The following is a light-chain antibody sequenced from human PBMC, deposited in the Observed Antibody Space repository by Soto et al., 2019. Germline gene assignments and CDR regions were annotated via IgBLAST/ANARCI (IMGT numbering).Light chain of an antibody. J-gene: IGKJ5*01. CDR3: QQRNDWPLT. CDR1: QSVGGSS. CDR2: DTS. Sequence: ETLLTQSPGTLSLSPGERATLSCRASQSVGGSSLAWYQQRPGQAPRLLIYDTSNRATGIPDRFSGSGSGTDFTLTISRLEPEDFAVYYCQQRNDWPLTFGQGTRLEIK. V-gene: IGKV3D-20*02.